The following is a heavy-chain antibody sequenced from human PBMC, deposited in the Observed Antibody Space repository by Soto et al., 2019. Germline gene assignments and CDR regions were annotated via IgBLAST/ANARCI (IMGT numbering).Heavy chain of an antibody. V-gene: IGHV4-30-4*01. CDR3: ASPPNIDGYYPKYFQH. Sequence: PSETVSLTCAVSGGSVSRGGWYWSWIRQPPGKGLEWIGYIYYSGSTYYNPSLKSRVTISVDTSKNQFSLKLSSVTAADTAVYYCASPPNIDGYYPKYFQHWGQGTLVTVSS. CDR2: IYYSGST. J-gene: IGHJ1*01. CDR1: GGSVSRGGWY. D-gene: IGHD3-22*01.